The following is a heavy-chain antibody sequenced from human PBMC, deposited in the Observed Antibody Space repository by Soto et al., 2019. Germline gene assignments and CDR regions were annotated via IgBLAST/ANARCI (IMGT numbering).Heavy chain of an antibody. V-gene: IGHV3-23*01. CDR3: ARDPSTGSADY. J-gene: IGHJ4*02. CDR1: AFTFTKYA. Sequence: EVQLLESGGGLVQPGGSLRLSCAASAFTFTKYAMTWVRQAPGKGLEWVSAISGGGGSTYYADSVKGRFIISRDNSKNTLSLQMNSLRAEDTAIYYCARDPSTGSADYWGQGTLVTVSS. D-gene: IGHD3-9*01. CDR2: ISGGGGST.